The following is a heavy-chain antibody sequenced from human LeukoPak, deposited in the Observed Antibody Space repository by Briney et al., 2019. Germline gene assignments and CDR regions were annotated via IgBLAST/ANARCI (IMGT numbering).Heavy chain of an antibody. CDR1: GFTFSTYG. D-gene: IGHD3-10*01. Sequence: QPGGSLRLSCAASGFTFSTYGMHWVRQAPGKGLEWVAFIRSDGINKYYAGSVKGRFTISRDNSKNTLYLQMNSLRAEDTAVYYCAKMGKTENHYGSGRFSYYYYMDVWGKGTTVTISS. CDR3: AKMGKTENHYGSGRFSYYYYMDV. CDR2: IRSDGINK. V-gene: IGHV3-30*02. J-gene: IGHJ6*03.